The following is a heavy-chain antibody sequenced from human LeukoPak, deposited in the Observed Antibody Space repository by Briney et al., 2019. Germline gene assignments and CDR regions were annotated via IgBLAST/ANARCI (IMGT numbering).Heavy chain of an antibody. J-gene: IGHJ4*02. CDR3: AKGVWGYSYGSYFDY. D-gene: IGHD5-18*01. V-gene: IGHV3-9*01. CDR2: ISWNSGSI. Sequence: GRSLRLSCAASGFTFDDYAMHWVRQAPGKGLEWVSGISWNSGSIGYADSVKGRFTISRDNAKNSLYLQMNSLRAEDTALYYCAKGVWGYSYGSYFDYWGQETLVTVSS. CDR1: GFTFDDYA.